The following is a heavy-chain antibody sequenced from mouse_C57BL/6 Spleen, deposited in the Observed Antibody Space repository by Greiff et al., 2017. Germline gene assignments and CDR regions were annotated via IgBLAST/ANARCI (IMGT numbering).Heavy chain of an antibody. V-gene: IGHV1-22*01. CDR2: INPTDGDT. CDR1: GYTFTDYN. D-gene: IGHD2-3*01. CDR3: ARAPLLLRSGIDY. J-gene: IGHJ2*01. Sequence: VQLKQSGPELVKPGASVKMSCKASGYTFTDYNMHWVKQSHGQSLEWIGYINPTDGDTSYNQKFKGKATLTVNKSSSTAYMELRSLTSEDAAVYYCARAPLLLRSGIDYWGQGTTLTVSS.